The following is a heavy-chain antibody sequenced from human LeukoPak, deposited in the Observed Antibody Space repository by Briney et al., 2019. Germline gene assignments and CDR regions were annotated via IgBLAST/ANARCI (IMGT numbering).Heavy chain of an antibody. J-gene: IGHJ4*02. D-gene: IGHD3-10*01. CDR1: GFTSSSYA. CDR3: AKDHSMVRGISLFDY. CDR2: ISGSGGTT. Sequence: PGGSKILCCAASGFTSSSYAMSWVRQAPGKGLEWVSAISGSGGTTYYADSVKGRFTVSRDNSRNALYLEMNSLRADDTAVYYCAKDHSMVRGISLFDYWGQGTQVTVSS. V-gene: IGHV3-23*01.